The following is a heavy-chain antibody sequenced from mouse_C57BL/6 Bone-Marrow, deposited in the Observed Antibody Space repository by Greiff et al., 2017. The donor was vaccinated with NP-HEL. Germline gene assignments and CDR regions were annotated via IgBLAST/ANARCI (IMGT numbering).Heavy chain of an antibody. J-gene: IGHJ3*01. CDR1: GFSFNTYA. V-gene: IGHV10-1*01. D-gene: IGHD4-1*01. Sequence: EVKLVESGGGLVQPKGSLKLSCAASGFSFNTYAMNWVRQAPGKGLEWVARIRSKSNNYATYYADSVKDRFTISRDDSESMLYLQMNNVKTEDTARYYCGRQGTNWDVDFAYWGQGTLVTVSA. CDR3: GRQGTNWDVDFAY. CDR2: IRSKSNNYAT.